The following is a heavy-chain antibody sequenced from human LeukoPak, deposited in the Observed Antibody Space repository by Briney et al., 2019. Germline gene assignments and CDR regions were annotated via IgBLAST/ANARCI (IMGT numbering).Heavy chain of an antibody. Sequence: GGSLRLSCAASGFTFSSYGMSWVRQAPGKGLEWVSAISGSGGSTYYADSVKGRFTISRDNSKNTLYLQMNSLRAEDTAVYYCAKVGSDYDSSGHNWFDPWGQGTLATVSS. V-gene: IGHV3-23*01. J-gene: IGHJ5*02. CDR3: AKVGSDYDSSGHNWFDP. CDR1: GFTFSSYG. D-gene: IGHD3-22*01. CDR2: ISGSGGST.